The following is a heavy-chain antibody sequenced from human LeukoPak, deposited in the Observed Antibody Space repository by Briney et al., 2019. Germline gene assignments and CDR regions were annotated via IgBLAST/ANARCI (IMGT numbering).Heavy chain of an antibody. D-gene: IGHD6-13*01. J-gene: IGHJ4*02. Sequence: SETLSLTCTVSGGTIGSYYWHWIRQPPGKGLEWIGYIYFTGSTNYNPSLKSRVTISVATSKNQFSLKLNSVTAADTAIYYCARSTYSSSQWDYWGQGTLVTVFS. CDR3: ARSTYSSSQWDY. CDR2: IYFTGST. CDR1: GGTIGSYY. V-gene: IGHV4-59*01.